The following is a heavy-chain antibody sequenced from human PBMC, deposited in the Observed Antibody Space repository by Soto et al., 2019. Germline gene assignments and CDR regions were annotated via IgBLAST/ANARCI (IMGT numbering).Heavy chain of an antibody. CDR3: ARWPPFVDCSGGSCYSDDPNNWFDP. J-gene: IGHJ5*02. CDR1: GYIFTSYD. V-gene: IGHV1-8*01. Sequence: ASVKVSCKASGYIFTSYDINWVRQATGQGLEWMGWMNPNSGNTGYAQKFQGRVTMTRNTSISTAYMELSSLRSEDTAVYYCARWPPFVDCSGGSCYSDDPNNWFDPWGQGTLVTVSS. D-gene: IGHD2-15*01. CDR2: MNPNSGNT.